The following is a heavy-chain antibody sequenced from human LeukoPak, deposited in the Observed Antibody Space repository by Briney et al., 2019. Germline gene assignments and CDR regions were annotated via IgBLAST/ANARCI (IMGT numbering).Heavy chain of an antibody. V-gene: IGHV4-39*01. J-gene: IGHJ4*02. CDR2: IHYSGST. D-gene: IGHD1-26*01. CDR3: ASWEAAWGYFDY. CDR1: GGSISSGSYY. Sequence: SETLSLTCTVSGGSISSGSYYWGWIRQSPGKGLEWIGIIHYSGSTDYNPSLKSRVTISVDTSKNQFSLKLSSVTAADTAVYYRASWEAAWGYFDYWGQGTLVTVSS.